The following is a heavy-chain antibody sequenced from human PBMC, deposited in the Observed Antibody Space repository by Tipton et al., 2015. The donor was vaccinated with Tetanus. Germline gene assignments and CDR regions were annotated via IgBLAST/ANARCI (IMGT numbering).Heavy chain of an antibody. Sequence: TLSLTCTVSGGSISSSTYYWGWLRQPPGKGLEWIATIYYTGSTYYNPSLKSRVTISADTSKNQYSLELSSVTAADTAVYYCARHGRAEPDTTQRFDSWGQGTLVTVSS. D-gene: IGHD1-26*01. V-gene: IGHV4-39*01. J-gene: IGHJ4*02. CDR1: GGSISSSTYY. CDR3: ARHGRAEPDTTQRFDS. CDR2: IYYTGST.